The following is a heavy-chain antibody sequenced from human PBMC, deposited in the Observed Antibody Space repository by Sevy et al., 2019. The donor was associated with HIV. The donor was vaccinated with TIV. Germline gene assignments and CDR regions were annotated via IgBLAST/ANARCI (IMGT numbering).Heavy chain of an antibody. CDR2: VSSNSSYT. CDR1: GFTFSDYY. D-gene: IGHD3-22*01. V-gene: IGHV3-11*06. J-gene: IGHJ4*02. Sequence: GGSLRLSCAASGFTFSDYYMSWIRQAPGKGLEWVSYVSSNSSYTNYADSVKGRFTISRDNAKNSLYLQMNSLRAEDTAVYYCTREGDYYDSSGYYPSGAQIDCRGQGTLVTVSS. CDR3: TREGDYYDSSGYYPSGAQIDC.